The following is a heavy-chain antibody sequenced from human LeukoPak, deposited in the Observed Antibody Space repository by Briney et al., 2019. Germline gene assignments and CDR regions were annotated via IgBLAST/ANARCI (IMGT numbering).Heavy chain of an antibody. CDR3: ARGVGEYCGSGSYFFDY. CDR2: IYYSGST. V-gene: IGHV4-59*01. D-gene: IGHD3-10*01. CDR1: GGSISSYY. Sequence: SETLSLTCTVSGGSISSYYWSWIRQPPGKGLEWIGYIYYSGSTNYNPSLKSRVTISVDTSKNQFSLKLSSVTAADTAVYYCARGVGEYCGSGSYFFDYWGQGTLVTVSS. J-gene: IGHJ4*02.